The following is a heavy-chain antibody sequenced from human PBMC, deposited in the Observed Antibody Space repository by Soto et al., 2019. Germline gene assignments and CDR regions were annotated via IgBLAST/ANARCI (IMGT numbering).Heavy chain of an antibody. Sequence: EVQLVESGGGLVKPGGSLRLSCAASGFTFSSYSMNWVRQAPGKGLEWVSSISSSSSYIYYADSVKGRFTISRDNAKNSLYLQMNSLRAEDTAVYYCARSLVGQQPAFPYYFDYWGQGTLVTVSS. CDR3: ARSLVGQQPAFPYYFDY. CDR1: GFTFSSYS. CDR2: ISSSSSYI. J-gene: IGHJ4*02. V-gene: IGHV3-21*01. D-gene: IGHD6-13*01.